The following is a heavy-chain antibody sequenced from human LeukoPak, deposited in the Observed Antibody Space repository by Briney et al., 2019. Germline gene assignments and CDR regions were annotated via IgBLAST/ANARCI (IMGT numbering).Heavy chain of an antibody. CDR1: GGTFSSYA. D-gene: IGHD4-17*01. CDR3: ARGGGRGDDYGDYGDGYYYYYMDV. V-gene: IGHV1-69*05. CDR2: IIPIFGTA. Sequence: SVKVSCKASGGTFSSYAISWVRQAPGQGLEWMGGIIPIFGTANYAQKFQGRVTITTDESTSTAYMELSSLRSEDTAVYSGARGGGRGDDYGDYGDGYYYYYMDVWGKGTTVTVSS. J-gene: IGHJ6*03.